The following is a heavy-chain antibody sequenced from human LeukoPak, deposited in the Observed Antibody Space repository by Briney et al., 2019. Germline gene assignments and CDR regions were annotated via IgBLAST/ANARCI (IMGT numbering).Heavy chain of an antibody. CDR2: IWYDGSNK. CDR1: GFTFSSYG. Sequence: GGSLRLSCAASGFTFSSYGMHWVRQAPGKGLEWVAVIWYDGSNKYYADSVKGRFTISRGNSKNTLYLQMNSLRAEDTAVYYCATYTHWVAGDVWGQGTTVTVSS. V-gene: IGHV3-33*01. D-gene: IGHD3-16*01. CDR3: ATYTHWVAGDV. J-gene: IGHJ6*02.